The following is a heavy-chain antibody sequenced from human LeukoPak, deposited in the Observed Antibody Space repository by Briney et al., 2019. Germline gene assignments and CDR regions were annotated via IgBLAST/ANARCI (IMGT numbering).Heavy chain of an antibody. D-gene: IGHD6-19*01. CDR3: ASSGWYNWFDP. V-gene: IGHV4-31*03. CDR2: IYYSGST. CDR1: GGSISSGGYY. Sequence: SETLSLTCTVSGGSISSGGYYWSWTRQHPGKGLEWIGYIYYSGSTYYNPSLKSRVTISVDTSKNQFSLKLSSVTAADTAVYYCASSGWYNWFDPWGQGTLVTVSS. J-gene: IGHJ5*02.